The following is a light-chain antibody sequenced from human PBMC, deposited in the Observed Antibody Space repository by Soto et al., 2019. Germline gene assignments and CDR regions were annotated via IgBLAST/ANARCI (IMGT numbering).Light chain of an antibody. V-gene: IGKV1D-13*01. CDR2: DAS. Sequence: AIQLTQSPSSLSASVGDRVSITCRASQGISSALAWYQQKPGKAPNLLIYDASSLQSGVPSRFSGSVSGTDFILPISSLQPEDFATYFCQHFYNYPYTFGQGTKLQIE. CDR3: QHFYNYPYT. CDR1: QGISSA. J-gene: IGKJ2*01.